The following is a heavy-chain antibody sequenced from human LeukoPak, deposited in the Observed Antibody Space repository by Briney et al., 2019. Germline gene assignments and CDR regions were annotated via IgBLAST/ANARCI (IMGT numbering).Heavy chain of an antibody. J-gene: IGHJ6*03. V-gene: IGHV1-8*01. D-gene: IGHD3-22*01. Sequence: ASVKVFCKASGYTFTSYDINWVRQATGQGLEWMGWMNPNSGNTGYAQKFQGRVTMTRNTSISTAYMELSSLRSEDTAVYYCARNYDSSGYYYSYYYYYMDVWGKGTTVTISS. CDR1: GYTFTSYD. CDR2: MNPNSGNT. CDR3: ARNYDSSGYYYSYYYYYMDV.